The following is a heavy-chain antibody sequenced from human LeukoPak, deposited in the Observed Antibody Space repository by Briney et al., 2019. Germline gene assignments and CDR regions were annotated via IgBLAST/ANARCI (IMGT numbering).Heavy chain of an antibody. D-gene: IGHD3-22*01. CDR1: EFTFSSYS. J-gene: IGHJ1*01. Sequence: PGGSLRLSCAASEFTFSSYSMNWVRQAPGKGLEWVSSISSSSSYIYYADSVKGRFTISRDNAKNSLYLQMNSLRGEDTAVYYCARSDPQYYYDSSGYSYPLEFFQHWGQGTLVTVSS. CDR3: ARSDPQYYYDSSGYSYPLEFFQH. V-gene: IGHV3-21*01. CDR2: ISSSSSYI.